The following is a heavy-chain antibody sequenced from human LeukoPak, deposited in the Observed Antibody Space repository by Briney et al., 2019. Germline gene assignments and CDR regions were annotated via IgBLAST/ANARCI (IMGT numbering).Heavy chain of an antibody. J-gene: IGHJ4*02. D-gene: IGHD2-15*01. V-gene: IGHV3-30*04. CDR1: GFTFSSYA. CDR3: ARTRCSGGSCYSYYFDY. Sequence: GGSLRLSCAASGFTFSSYAMHWVRQAPGKGLEWVAVISYDGSNKYYADSVKGRFTISRDNSKNTLYLQMNSLRAEDTAVYYCARTRCSGGSCYSYYFDYWGQGTLVTVSS. CDR2: ISYDGSNK.